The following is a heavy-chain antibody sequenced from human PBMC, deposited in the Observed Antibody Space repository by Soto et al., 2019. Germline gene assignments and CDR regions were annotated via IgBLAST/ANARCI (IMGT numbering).Heavy chain of an antibody. CDR2: IIPLFGTT. J-gene: IGHJ5*02. D-gene: IGHD3-9*01. CDR3: ARSGEAYYDVLTVYYKGSWFDP. V-gene: IGHV1-69*01. Sequence: QVQFVQSGAEVRRTGSSVKVSCKASGGSFSYYAFSWVRQGPGQGLEWMGGIIPLFGTTKYAQTFQGRVTITADESTKIVYMELSSLRSEDTAVYYCARSGEAYYDVLTVYYKGSWFDPWGQGTLVTVSS. CDR1: GGSFSYYA.